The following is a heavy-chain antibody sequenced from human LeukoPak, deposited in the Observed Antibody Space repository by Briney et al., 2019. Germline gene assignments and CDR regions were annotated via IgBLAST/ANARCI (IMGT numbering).Heavy chain of an antibody. J-gene: IGHJ5*02. CDR3: ARKRPRGSIAVAGTGWFDP. Sequence: SQTLSLTCVVSGDSISSGAYSWSWIRQPPGKGLEWIGYIFHTGSTFYNPSLKSRVTISVDNSKNQFSLRLSSVTAADTAVYYCARKRPRGSIAVAGTGWFDPWGQGILVTASS. CDR2: IFHTGST. D-gene: IGHD6-19*01. V-gene: IGHV4-30-2*01. CDR1: GDSISSGAYS.